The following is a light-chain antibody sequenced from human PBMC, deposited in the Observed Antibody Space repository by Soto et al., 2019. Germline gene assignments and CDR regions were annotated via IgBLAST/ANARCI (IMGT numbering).Light chain of an antibody. J-gene: IGLJ1*01. Sequence: QSVLTQPASVSGSPGQSITISCTGSNSDVGSFDLVSWFQQYPGKAPKLILYEVSKRPLGVSNRFSGSKSGYTASLTISGLQAEDEGYYYCCSYADTTSLFVFGTGTKLTVL. CDR1: NSDVGSFDL. V-gene: IGLV2-23*02. CDR3: CSYADTTSLFV. CDR2: EVS.